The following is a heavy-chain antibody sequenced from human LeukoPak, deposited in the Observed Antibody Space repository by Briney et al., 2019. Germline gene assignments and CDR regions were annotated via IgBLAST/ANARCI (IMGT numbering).Heavy chain of an antibody. Sequence: GGSLRLSCAASGFSLSDAWMSWVRQAPGRGLECVGRIRYKAECETPDSSERRNDRFTLSRDDSKNTMYLDMSSLKTEDTGLYYCSQLSRGFWGQGTQVAVSS. V-gene: IGHV3-15*01. D-gene: IGHD3-22*01. CDR1: GFSLSDAW. CDR3: SQLSRGF. J-gene: IGHJ4*02. CDR2: IRYKAECETP.